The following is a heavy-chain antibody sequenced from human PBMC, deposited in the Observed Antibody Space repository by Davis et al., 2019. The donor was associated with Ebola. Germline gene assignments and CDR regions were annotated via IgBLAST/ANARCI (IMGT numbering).Heavy chain of an antibody. J-gene: IGHJ4*02. V-gene: IGHV4-59*08. CDR2: IYYSGST. Sequence: MPGGSLRLSCIVSSGSISPYYWNWIRQPPGKGLEWIGSIYYSGSTNYNPSLKSRVTISVDTSKNQISLKLSSVTAADTAVYYCARRKDNYSGNDLDSWGQGTLVTVSS. CDR3: ARRKDNYSGNDLDS. D-gene: IGHD4-23*01. CDR1: SGSISPYY.